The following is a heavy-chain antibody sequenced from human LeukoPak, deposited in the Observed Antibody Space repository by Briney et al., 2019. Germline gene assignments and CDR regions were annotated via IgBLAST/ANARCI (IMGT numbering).Heavy chain of an antibody. J-gene: IGHJ4*02. CDR1: GGSISSYY. Sequence: SETLSLTCTVSGGSISSYYWSWIRQPPGKGLEWIGYIYYSGSTNYNPSLKSRVTISIDTSKNQFSLKLISVTAADTAVYYCARSDCSGGSCYINFDYWGQGTLVTVSS. V-gene: IGHV4-59*01. CDR3: ARSDCSGGSCYINFDY. CDR2: IYYSGST. D-gene: IGHD2-15*01.